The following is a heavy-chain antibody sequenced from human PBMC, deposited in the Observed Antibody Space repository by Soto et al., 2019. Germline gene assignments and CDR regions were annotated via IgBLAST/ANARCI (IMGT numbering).Heavy chain of an antibody. CDR2: IWYDGSNK. CDR3: ARDRPGYYYYGMDV. V-gene: IGHV3-33*01. CDR1: GFTFSSYG. Sequence: QVQLVESGGGVVQPGRSLRLSCAASGFTFSSYGMHWVRQAPGKGLEWVAVIWYDGSNKYYADSVKGRFTISRDNSKNTLDLQMNSLRAEDTAVYYCARDRPGYYYYGMDVWGQGTTVTVSS. J-gene: IGHJ6*02.